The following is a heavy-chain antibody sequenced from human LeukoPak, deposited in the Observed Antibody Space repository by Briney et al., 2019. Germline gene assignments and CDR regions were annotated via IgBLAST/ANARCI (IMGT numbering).Heavy chain of an antibody. CDR1: GYTFTSYG. J-gene: IGHJ4*02. CDR2: INPSGGST. V-gene: IGHV1-46*03. CDR3: ARDPGGSVILGY. Sequence: ASVKVSCKASGYTFTSYGISWVRQAPGQGLEWMGIINPSGGSTSYAQKFQGRVTMTRDTSTSTVYMELSSLRSGDTAVYYCARDPGGSVILGYWGQGTLVTVSS. D-gene: IGHD3-16*01.